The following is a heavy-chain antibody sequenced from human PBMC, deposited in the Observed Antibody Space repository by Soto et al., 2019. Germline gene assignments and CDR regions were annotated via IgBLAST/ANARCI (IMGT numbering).Heavy chain of an antibody. CDR3: AREAYDFWSGYYSPNAFDI. CDR2: ISSSSSYT. D-gene: IGHD3-3*01. V-gene: IGHV3-11*06. CDR1: GFTFSDYY. J-gene: IGHJ3*02. Sequence: GGSLRLSCAASGFTFSDYYMSWIRQAPGKGLEWVSYISSSSSYTNYADSVKGRFTISRDNAKNSLYLQMNSLRAEDTAVYYCAREAYDFWSGYYSPNAFDIWGQGTMVTVSS.